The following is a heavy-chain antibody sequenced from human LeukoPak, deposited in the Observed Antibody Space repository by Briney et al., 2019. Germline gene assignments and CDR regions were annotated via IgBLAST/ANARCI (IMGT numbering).Heavy chain of an antibody. CDR2: IYHSGST. CDR1: GFTFSDVW. J-gene: IGHJ6*02. Sequence: GSLRLSCAASGFTFSDVWMSWVRQPPGKGLEWIGEIYHSGSTNYNPSLKSRVTISVDKSKNQFSLKLSSVTAADTAVYYCARDMHDYMLFNYYGMDVWGQGTTVTVSS. D-gene: IGHD4-11*01. CDR3: ARDMHDYMLFNYYGMDV. V-gene: IGHV4-4*02.